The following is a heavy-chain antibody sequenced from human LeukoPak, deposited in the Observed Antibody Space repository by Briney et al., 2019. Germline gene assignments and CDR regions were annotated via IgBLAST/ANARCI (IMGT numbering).Heavy chain of an antibody. CDR2: ISYDGSNK. Sequence: WRSLRLSCAASGFTFSSYVMHWVRQAPGKGLEWVAVISYDGSNKYYADSVKGRFTISRDNSKNTLYLQMNSLRAEDTAVYYCARDRSGMDVWGKGTTVTVSS. CDR3: ARDRSGMDV. J-gene: IGHJ6*03. D-gene: IGHD6-19*01. CDR1: GFTFSSYV. V-gene: IGHV3-30*04.